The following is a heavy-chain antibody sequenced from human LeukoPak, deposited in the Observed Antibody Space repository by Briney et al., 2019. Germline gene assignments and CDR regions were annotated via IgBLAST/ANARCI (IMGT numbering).Heavy chain of an antibody. D-gene: IGHD5-12*01. Sequence: KPGAPLQISAEGSGSFFATYWIGGGRQLPGKVLEGMGISYPGDTDSKYSPSSQGQVTISADKSISTAYLQWSSLKASDTAMYFCARRGYSGYYSAFDIWGQGTMVTVSS. V-gene: IGHV5-51*01. CDR1: GSFFATYW. CDR3: ARRGYSGYYSAFDI. J-gene: IGHJ3*02. CDR2: SYPGDTDS.